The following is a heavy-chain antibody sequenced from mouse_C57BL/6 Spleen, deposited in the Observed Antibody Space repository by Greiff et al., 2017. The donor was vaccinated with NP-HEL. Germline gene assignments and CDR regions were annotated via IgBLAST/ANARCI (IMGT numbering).Heavy chain of an antibody. D-gene: IGHD2-5*01. CDR1: GYTFTSYW. CDR2: IDPSDSET. CDR3: SRFYSNYAYAMDY. V-gene: IGHV1-52*01. J-gene: IGHJ4*01. Sequence: QVQLQQPGAELVRPGSSVKLSCKASGYTFTSYWMHWVKQRPIQGLEWIGNIDPSDSETHYNQKFKDKATLTVDKSSSTAYMQLSSLTAEDSAVXYCSRFYSNYAYAMDYWGQGTSVTVSS.